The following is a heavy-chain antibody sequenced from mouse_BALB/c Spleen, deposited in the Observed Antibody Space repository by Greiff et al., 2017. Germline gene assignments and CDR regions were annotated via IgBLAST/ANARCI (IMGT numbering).Heavy chain of an antibody. Sequence: EVQRVESGGGLVKPGGSLKLSCAASGFTFSSDAMSWVRRKPEERLVGVATISSGGSYTYYPASVKGRFTISRDNAKNTLYLQMSSLRSEDTAMYYCARHEKDDYDDVLWFADWGAGTLVTVSA. J-gene: IGHJ3*01. V-gene: IGHV5-9-3*01. D-gene: IGHD2-4*01. CDR2: ISSGGSYT. CDR3: ARHEKDDYDDVLWFAD. CDR1: GFTFSSDA.